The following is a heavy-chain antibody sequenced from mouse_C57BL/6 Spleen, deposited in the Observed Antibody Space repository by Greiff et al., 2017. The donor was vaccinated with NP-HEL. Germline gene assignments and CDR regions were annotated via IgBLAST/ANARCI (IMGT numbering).Heavy chain of an antibody. J-gene: IGHJ2*01. CDR3: ARPFKGYFDY. Sequence: EVKLQESGGDLVKPGGSLKLSCAASGFTFSSYGMSWVRQTPDKRLEWVATISSGGSYTYYPDSVKGRFTISRDNAKNTLYLQMSSLKSEDTAMYYCARPFKGYFDYWGQGTTLTVSS. CDR1: GFTFSSYG. V-gene: IGHV5-6*01. CDR2: ISSGGSYT.